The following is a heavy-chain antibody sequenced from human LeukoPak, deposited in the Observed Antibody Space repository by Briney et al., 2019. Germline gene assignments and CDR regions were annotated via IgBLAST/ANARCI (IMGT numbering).Heavy chain of an antibody. CDR2: IYYSGTT. V-gene: IGHV4-59*01. Sequence: SETLSLTCTISGASIDSYYRSWIRQPPGKGLELIGYIYYSGTTNYNPSLKRRVTISVDTSKNQFSLKLSSVTAADTAVYYCARELTDYYDSSGYYGSNWFDPWGQGTLVTVSS. D-gene: IGHD3-22*01. CDR3: ARELTDYYDSSGYYGSNWFDP. CDR1: GASIDSYY. J-gene: IGHJ5*02.